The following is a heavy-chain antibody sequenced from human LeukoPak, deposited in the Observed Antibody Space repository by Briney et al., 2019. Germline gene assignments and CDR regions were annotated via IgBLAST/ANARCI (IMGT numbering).Heavy chain of an antibody. J-gene: IGHJ4*02. Sequence: PGGSLGLSCVASGFTFRNYWMSWVRQAPGKGLEWVANIKQDGSEKYYVNSVKGRFTISRDDARNSLYLQMNSLRVEDTAIYYCAREDDWNYEDYWGQGTLVIVSS. V-gene: IGHV3-7*01. CDR2: IKQDGSEK. CDR1: GFTFRNYW. CDR3: AREDDWNYEDY. D-gene: IGHD1-7*01.